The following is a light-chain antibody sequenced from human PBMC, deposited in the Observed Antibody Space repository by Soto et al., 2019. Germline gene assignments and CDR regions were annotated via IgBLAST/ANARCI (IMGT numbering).Light chain of an antibody. CDR1: QSVSSN. V-gene: IGKV3-15*01. CDR2: GAS. CDR3: QQYNNWPPMYT. Sequence: EIVLTQSPATLSVSPGERATLSCRASQSVSSNLAWYQQKPGQAPRLLFYGASTRATRIPARFSGSGSGTEFTLTISSLQSEDFAVYYCQQYNNWPPMYTFGQGTKLEIK. J-gene: IGKJ2*01.